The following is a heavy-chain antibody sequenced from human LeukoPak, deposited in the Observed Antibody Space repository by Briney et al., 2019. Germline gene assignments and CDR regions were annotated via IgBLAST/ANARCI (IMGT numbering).Heavy chain of an antibody. CDR3: ARPYYYDSRIDP. CDR1: GGSISSGDYY. J-gene: IGHJ5*02. Sequence: SQTLSLTCTVSGGSISSGDYYWSWIRQPPGKGLEWIGYMYYSGSTYYTPSLKSRATISVDTSKNQFSLKLSSVTAADTAVYYCARPYYYDSRIDPWGQGTLVTVSS. CDR2: MYYSGST. D-gene: IGHD3-22*01. V-gene: IGHV4-30-4*01.